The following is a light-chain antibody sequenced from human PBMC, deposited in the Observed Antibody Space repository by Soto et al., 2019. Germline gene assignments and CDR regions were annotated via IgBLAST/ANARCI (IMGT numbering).Light chain of an antibody. V-gene: IGLV1-47*01. Sequence: QSVLTQPPSASGTPGQRVTISCSGKTSNIGSNYVYWYQQLPGTAPKLLIYRNNHRPSGVPDRFSGSKSGTSASLAISGLRSEDEADYYCAAWDDSLSGRGVFGTGTKVTV. CDR3: AAWDDSLSGRGV. J-gene: IGLJ1*01. CDR2: RNN. CDR1: TSNIGSNY.